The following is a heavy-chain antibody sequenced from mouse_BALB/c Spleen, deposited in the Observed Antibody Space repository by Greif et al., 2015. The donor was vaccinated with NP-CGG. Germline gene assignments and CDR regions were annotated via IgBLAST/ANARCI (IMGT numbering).Heavy chain of an antibody. CDR2: ISDGGSYT. CDR1: GFTFSDYY. J-gene: IGHJ4*01. D-gene: IGHD2-2*01. V-gene: IGHV5-4*02. Sequence: VQLQQSGGGLVKPGGSLKLSCAASGFTFSDYYMYWVRQTPEKRLEWVATISDGGSYTYYPDSVKGRFTISRDNAKNNLYLQMSSLKSEDTAMYYCARDSGYDDYAMDYWGQGTSVTVSS. CDR3: ARDSGYDDYAMDY.